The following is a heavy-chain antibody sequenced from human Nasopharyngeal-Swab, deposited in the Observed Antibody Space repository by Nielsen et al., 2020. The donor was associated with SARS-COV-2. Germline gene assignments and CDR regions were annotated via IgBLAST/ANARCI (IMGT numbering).Heavy chain of an antibody. V-gene: IGHV3-9*01. CDR1: GFTFDDYA. CDR2: ISWNSGSI. CDR3: AKAAPKIVVVALFDY. D-gene: IGHD2-15*01. Sequence: GGSLRLSCAASGFTFDDYAMHWVRQAPGKGLEWVSGISWNSGSIGYADSVKGRFTTSRDNAKNSLYLQMNSLRAEDTALYYCAKAAPKIVVVALFDYWGQGTLVTVSP. J-gene: IGHJ4*02.